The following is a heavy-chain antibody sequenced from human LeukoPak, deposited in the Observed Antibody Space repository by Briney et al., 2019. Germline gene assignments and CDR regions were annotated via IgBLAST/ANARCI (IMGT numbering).Heavy chain of an antibody. CDR2: LPFGERDK. V-gene: IGHV3-30*02. CDR1: GFSFSSYG. J-gene: IGHJ4*02. D-gene: IGHD3-3*01. Sequence: PGGSLRLSCSASGFSFSSYGMHWVRQAPGKGLEWVAFLPFGERDKFYADSVKGRLSISRDTSKNTLFLQMNNLRPEDTGVYYCAKEGEWLSLDYWGQGTLVTLSS. CDR3: AKEGEWLSLDY.